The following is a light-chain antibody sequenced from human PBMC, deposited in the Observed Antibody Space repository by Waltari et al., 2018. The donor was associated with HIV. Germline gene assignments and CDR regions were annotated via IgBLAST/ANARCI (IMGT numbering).Light chain of an antibody. V-gene: IGLV1-40*01. J-gene: IGLJ2*01. CDR3: QSYDSSLSGVV. Sequence: QSVLPQPPSVSGAPGQRVTISCTGSSSNIGAGYDVHWYQQLPGTAPKLLIYDNSNRPSGVPDRCSGSKSGTSASLAITGLQAEDEADYYCQSYDSSLSGVVFGGGTKLTVL. CDR1: SSNIGAGYD. CDR2: DNS.